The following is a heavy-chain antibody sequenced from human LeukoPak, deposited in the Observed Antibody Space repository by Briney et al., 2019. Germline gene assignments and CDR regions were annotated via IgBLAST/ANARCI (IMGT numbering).Heavy chain of an antibody. CDR3: ARIRDGYNDAYDI. D-gene: IGHD5-24*01. J-gene: IGHJ3*02. V-gene: IGHV1-46*01. CDR1: GYTFTGYY. CDR2: INPDGGNT. Sequence: ASVKVSCKASGYTFTGYYMHWVRQAPGQVLEWMGLINPDGGNTNYAQNFQGRVTLTRDTSTSTVYMELSSLRSEDTAIYYCARIRDGYNDAYDIWGQGTVVTVPS.